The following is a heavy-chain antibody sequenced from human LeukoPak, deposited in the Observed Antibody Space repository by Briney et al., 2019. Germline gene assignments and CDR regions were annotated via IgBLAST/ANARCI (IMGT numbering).Heavy chain of an antibody. Sequence: SEILSLTCTVSGGSISGSTYYWGWIRQPPGGGLEWIGSTYYSGSTYYNPSLKSRVTISVDTSKNHFSLKLSSVTAADTAVYYCARHYGRWGQGTLVTVSS. CDR3: ARHYGR. J-gene: IGHJ4*02. D-gene: IGHD3-10*01. CDR1: GGSISGSTYY. CDR2: TYYSGST. V-gene: IGHV4-39*01.